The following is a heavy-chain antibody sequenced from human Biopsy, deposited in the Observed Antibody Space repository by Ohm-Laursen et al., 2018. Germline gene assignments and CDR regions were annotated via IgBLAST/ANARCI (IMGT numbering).Heavy chain of an antibody. Sequence: ASVKVSCNASGYSFTKYYINWVRQAPGQGLEWMGIINPTDGTTSYAEKFQGRVTLTRDTSTGTVYLELNSLIYEDTALYYCARDETGSSVFGPYYYGMDVWGQGTTVTVSS. J-gene: IGHJ6*02. D-gene: IGHD3-9*01. CDR2: INPTDGTT. CDR1: GYSFTKYY. CDR3: ARDETGSSVFGPYYYGMDV. V-gene: IGHV1-46*01.